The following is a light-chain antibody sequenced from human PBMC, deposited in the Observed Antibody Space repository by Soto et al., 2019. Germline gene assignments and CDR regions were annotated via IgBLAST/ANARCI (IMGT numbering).Light chain of an antibody. CDR3: QQSYSTLFT. Sequence: DIQRTQSPACLAASVVGRVNITGQASQSISSYLNWYQQTPGKAPKLLIYDASSLQSGVTSRFSGSGSGTDFTLTITSLQPEEFATYYCQQSYSTLFTSRHGTRLENK. V-gene: IGKV1-39*01. J-gene: IGKJ5*01. CDR1: QSISSY. CDR2: DAS.